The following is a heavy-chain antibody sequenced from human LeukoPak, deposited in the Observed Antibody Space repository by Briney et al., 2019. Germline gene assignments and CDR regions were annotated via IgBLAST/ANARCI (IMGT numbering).Heavy chain of an antibody. CDR3: AKDLSGSFDY. V-gene: IGHV3-23*01. Sequence: GGSLRLSCAASGLTSSIYAMSWVRQAPGKGLEWVSAISATDVRTYYADSVEGRFTISRDNSKRTLYLQMNSLRAEDTALYYCAKDLSGSFDYWGQGSLVTVSS. J-gene: IGHJ4*02. CDR2: ISATDVRT. CDR1: GLTSSIYA. D-gene: IGHD1-26*01.